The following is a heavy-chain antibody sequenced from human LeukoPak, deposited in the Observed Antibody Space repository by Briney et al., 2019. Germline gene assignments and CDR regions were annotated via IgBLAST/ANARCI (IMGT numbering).Heavy chain of an antibody. J-gene: IGHJ4*02. CDR2: IYYTGRT. CDR1: GDSVSSGSYY. Sequence: SETLSLTCTVSGDSVSSGSYYWSWIRQPPGKGLEWIGYIYYTGRTNYNPSLQSRVTISVDTSKNQFSLKLTSVTAADTAVYYCARGGDYGDLRYFDYWGQGTLVTVSS. V-gene: IGHV4-61*01. CDR3: ARGGDYGDLRYFDY. D-gene: IGHD4-17*01.